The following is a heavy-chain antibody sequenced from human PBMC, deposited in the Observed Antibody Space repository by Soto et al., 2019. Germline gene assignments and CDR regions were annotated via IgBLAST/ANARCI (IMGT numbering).Heavy chain of an antibody. Sequence: PSETLSLTCTVSGGSITTNQWGWIRQPPGKGLEWIGYISKSGSANQNPSLQSRVTMSIDMAKNQFSLKLTSVTAADTAVYFCARDRMGSLDYWGQGTLVTVSS. D-gene: IGHD3-16*01. CDR2: ISKSGSA. CDR1: GGSITTNQ. CDR3: ARDRMGSLDY. J-gene: IGHJ4*02. V-gene: IGHV4-59*01.